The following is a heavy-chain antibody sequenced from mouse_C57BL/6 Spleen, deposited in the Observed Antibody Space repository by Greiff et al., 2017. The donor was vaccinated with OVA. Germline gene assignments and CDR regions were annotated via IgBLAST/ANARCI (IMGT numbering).Heavy chain of an antibody. J-gene: IGHJ1*03. D-gene: IGHD1-1*02. CDR2: INYDGSST. CDR1: GFTFSDYY. CDR3: ARDRWLGFDV. Sequence: EVQRVESEGGLVQPGSSMKLSCTASGFTFSDYYMAWVRQVPEKGLEWVANINYDGSSTYYLDSLKSRFIISRDNAKNILYLQMSSLKSEDTATYYCARDRWLGFDVWGTGTTVTVSS. V-gene: IGHV5-16*01.